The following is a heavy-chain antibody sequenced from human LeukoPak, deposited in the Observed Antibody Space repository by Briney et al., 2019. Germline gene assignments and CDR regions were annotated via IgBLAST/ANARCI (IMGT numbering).Heavy chain of an antibody. CDR1: GFTFSSYE. V-gene: IGHV3-30*04. J-gene: IGHJ4*02. CDR3: ASHGDHCDY. D-gene: IGHD4-17*01. Sequence: GGSLRLSCAASGFTFSSYEMIWVRQAPGKGLEWVAVISYDGSNKYYAGSVKGRFTISRDNSKNTLYLQMNSLRAEDTAVYYCASHGDHCDYWGQGTLVTVSS. CDR2: ISYDGSNK.